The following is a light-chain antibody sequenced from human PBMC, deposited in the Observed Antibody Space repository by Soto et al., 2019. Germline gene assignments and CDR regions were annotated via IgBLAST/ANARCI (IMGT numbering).Light chain of an antibody. CDR2: KAS. CDR1: QDVSDF. CDR3: QHYNSYSEA. V-gene: IGKV1-5*03. Sequence: DIQLTQSPSILSASVGDRVTLTCRASQDVSDFLAWYQQKPGKAPKLLIYKASTLKSGVPSRFSGSGSGTEFTLTISSLQPDDFATYYCQHYNSYSEAFGQGTKVDI. J-gene: IGKJ1*01.